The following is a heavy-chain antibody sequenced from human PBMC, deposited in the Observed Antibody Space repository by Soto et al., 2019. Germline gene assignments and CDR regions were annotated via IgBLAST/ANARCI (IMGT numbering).Heavy chain of an antibody. CDR1: GFTFSGYY. Sequence: GVLRLSCAASGFTFSGYYMSWIRQAPGKGLKCISYISSSGDRTKYADSVKGRFTISRDNAKKSLYLQMNSLRAEDTAVYYCVRETAYYFEYWGQGTLVTVSS. J-gene: IGHJ4*02. CDR2: ISSSGDRT. CDR3: VRETAYYFEY. V-gene: IGHV3-11*05. D-gene: IGHD5-18*01.